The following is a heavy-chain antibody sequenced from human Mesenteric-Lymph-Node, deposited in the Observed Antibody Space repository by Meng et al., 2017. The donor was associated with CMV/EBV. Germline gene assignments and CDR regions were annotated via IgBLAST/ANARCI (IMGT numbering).Heavy chain of an antibody. V-gene: IGHV3-30*04. CDR2: ISFDGTNK. Sequence: GESLKISCAASGFTFSSYAMHWVRLAPGKGLEWVAVISFDGTNKYSADSVKGRFTISRDNSKNTLYLQMSSLRPEDTAVYYCARAQVAGLSYNHYGTDVWGQGTTVTVSS. CDR3: ARAQVAGLSYNHYGTDV. CDR1: GFTFSSYA. J-gene: IGHJ6*02. D-gene: IGHD6-19*01.